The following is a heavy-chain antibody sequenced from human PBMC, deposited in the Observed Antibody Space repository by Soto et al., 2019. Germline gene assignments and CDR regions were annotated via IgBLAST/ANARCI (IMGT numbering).Heavy chain of an antibody. V-gene: IGHV1-2*04. CDR1: GYTFTGYY. CDR2: INPNSGGT. Sequence: ASVKVSCKASGYTFTGYYMHWVRQAPGQGLEWMGWINPNSGGTNYAQKFQGWVTMTRDTSISTAYMELSRLRSDDTAVYYCARVASSTSHYYYYGMEVWGQGTTVTVSS. J-gene: IGHJ6*02. D-gene: IGHD2-2*01. CDR3: ARVASSTSHYYYYGMEV.